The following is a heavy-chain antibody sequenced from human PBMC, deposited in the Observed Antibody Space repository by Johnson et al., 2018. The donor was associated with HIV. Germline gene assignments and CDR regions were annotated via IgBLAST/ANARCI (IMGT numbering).Heavy chain of an antibody. CDR3: ARASVQWELRDYDAFDI. D-gene: IGHD1-26*01. CDR2: INWNGGST. V-gene: IGHV3-9*01. J-gene: IGHJ3*02. CDR1: GFTFDDYA. Sequence: VLLVESGGGLVQPGRSLRLSCAASGFTFDDYAMHWVRQAPGKGLEWVSGINWNGGSTGYADSVKGRGTISRDNAKNSLYLQMNGLRAEDTALYYCARASVQWELRDYDAFDIWGQGTMVTVSS.